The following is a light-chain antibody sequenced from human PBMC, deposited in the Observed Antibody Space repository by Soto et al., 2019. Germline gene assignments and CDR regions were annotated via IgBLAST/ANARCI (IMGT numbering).Light chain of an antibody. CDR1: QGISSA. CDR3: QQFHSFPLT. J-gene: IGKJ4*01. Sequence: AIQLTQSPSSLSASVGDRVTITCRASQGISSALAWYQQKPGKTPYLLIYEASSLESGVPSRFSGRGSETDFSLTISSLQAKDSATYYCQQFHSFPLTFGGGTKVEIK. CDR2: EAS. V-gene: IGKV1-13*02.